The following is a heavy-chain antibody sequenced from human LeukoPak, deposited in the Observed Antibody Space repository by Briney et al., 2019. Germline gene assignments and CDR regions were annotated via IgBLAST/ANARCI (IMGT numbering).Heavy chain of an antibody. D-gene: IGHD3-22*01. CDR1: GGSISSYY. CDR2: IYYSGST. J-gene: IGHJ4*02. V-gene: IGHV4-59*13. CDR3: AREHYYDSPPDYFDY. Sequence: PSETLSLTCTVSGGSISSYYWSWIRQPPGKGLEWIGYIYYSGSTNYNPSLKSRVTISVDTSKNQFSLKLSSVTAADTAVYYCAREHYYDSPPDYFDYWGQGTLVTVSS.